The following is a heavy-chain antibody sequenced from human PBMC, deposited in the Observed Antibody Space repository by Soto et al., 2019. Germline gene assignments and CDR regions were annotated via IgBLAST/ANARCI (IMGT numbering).Heavy chain of an antibody. D-gene: IGHD1-1*01. Sequence: EVQLLESGGGLVQPGGSLRLSCAASGFTFSSYDMSWVRQAPGKGLEWVSAISGSGGSTYYADSVKGRFTISRDNSKNSLYLKMNSLRAEDTAVYYCAKGGGTGTTLCDYYYYGMDVWGQGTTVTVSS. CDR3: AKGGGTGTTLCDYYYYGMDV. J-gene: IGHJ6*02. V-gene: IGHV3-23*01. CDR2: ISGSGGST. CDR1: GFTFSSYD.